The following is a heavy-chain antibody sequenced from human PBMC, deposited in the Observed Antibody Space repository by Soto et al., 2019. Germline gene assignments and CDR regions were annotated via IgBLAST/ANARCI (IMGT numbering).Heavy chain of an antibody. CDR2: IIPVFGTA. CDR1: GGSLSNYG. D-gene: IGHD4-17*01. J-gene: IGHJ6*02. V-gene: IGHV1-69*13. CDR3: ARGDATKIVVTTYYALDV. Sequence: SVKVSCKASGGSLSNYGISWVRQAPGQGLEWMGGIIPVFGTANYAQKFQGRVTITADESTNIVYMDVTSLRSEDTAVYYCARGDATKIVVTTYYALDVWGQGTTVTVSS.